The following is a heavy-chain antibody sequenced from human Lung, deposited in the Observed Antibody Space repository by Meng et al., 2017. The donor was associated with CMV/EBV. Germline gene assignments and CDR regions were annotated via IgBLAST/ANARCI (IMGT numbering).Heavy chain of an antibody. D-gene: IGHD6-19*01. J-gene: IGHJ4*02. CDR1: GYAFTGHY. V-gene: IGHV1-2*02. CDR2: INPNSGET. Sequence: AXVXVSXXASGYAFTGHYIHWVRQAPGQGLEWVGWINPNSGETNYAHKFQGRVTLTRDTSISTAYMGLTSLVSDDTAVYYCARFAESASGWYYFDYWGQGTLVXVSS. CDR3: ARFAESASGWYYFDY.